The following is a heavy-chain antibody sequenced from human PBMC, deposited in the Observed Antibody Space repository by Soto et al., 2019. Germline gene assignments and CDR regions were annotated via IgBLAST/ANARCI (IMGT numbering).Heavy chain of an antibody. V-gene: IGHV1-69*01. CDR1: GGTFSSYA. Sequence: QVQLVQSGAEVKKPGSSVKVSCKASGGTFSSYAISWVRQAPGQGLEWMGGIIPIFGTANYAQKFQGRVTITADESTSTAYMELSSLRSEDTAVYYCARDGGIGGSSSGWYEVDYWGQGTLVTVSS. J-gene: IGHJ4*02. CDR2: IIPIFGTA. D-gene: IGHD6-19*01. CDR3: ARDGGIGGSSSGWYEVDY.